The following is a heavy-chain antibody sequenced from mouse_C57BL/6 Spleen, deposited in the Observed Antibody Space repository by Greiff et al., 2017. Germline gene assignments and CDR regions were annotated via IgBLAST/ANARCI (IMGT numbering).Heavy chain of an antibody. V-gene: IGHV3-6*01. J-gene: IGHJ1*03. D-gene: IGHD3-3*01. CDR1: GYSITSGYY. CDR2: ISYDGSN. CDR3: ARDGDRGYFDV. Sequence: EVQLQEPGPGLVKPSQSLSLTCSVTGYSITSGYYWNWIRQFPGNKLEWMGYISYDGSNNYNPSLKNRISITRDTSKNQFFLKLNSVTTEDTATDYGARDGDRGYFDVWGTGTTVTVSS.